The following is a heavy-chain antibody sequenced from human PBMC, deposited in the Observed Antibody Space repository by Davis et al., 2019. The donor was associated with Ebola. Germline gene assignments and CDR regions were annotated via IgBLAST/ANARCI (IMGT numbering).Heavy chain of an antibody. Sequence: GGSLRLSCAASGFTFSSYGMHWVRQAPGKGLEWVAVISYDGSNKYYADSVEGRFTISRDNSKDTLYLQMNSLRAEDTAVYYCAKTYSGSPNSFFDYWGQGTLVTVSS. V-gene: IGHV3-30*18. D-gene: IGHD1-26*01. CDR1: GFTFSSYG. CDR2: ISYDGSNK. CDR3: AKTYSGSPNSFFDY. J-gene: IGHJ4*02.